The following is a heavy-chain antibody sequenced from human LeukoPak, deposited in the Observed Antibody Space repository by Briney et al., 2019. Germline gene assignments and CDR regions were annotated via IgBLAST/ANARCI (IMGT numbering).Heavy chain of an antibody. CDR3: ARDRAERNWTYHTLFDY. J-gene: IGHJ4*02. CDR1: GFVFSHYT. CDR2: INGSGDVT. V-gene: IGHV3-23*01. Sequence: PGGSLRLSCAVSGFVFSHYTMTWVRQGPGKGLEWVSSINGSGDVTLYADSVMGRFTISRDNAKNTLYLQMNSLSAEDTAVYFCARDRAERNWTYHTLFDYWGQGTPVTVSS. D-gene: IGHD1-7*01.